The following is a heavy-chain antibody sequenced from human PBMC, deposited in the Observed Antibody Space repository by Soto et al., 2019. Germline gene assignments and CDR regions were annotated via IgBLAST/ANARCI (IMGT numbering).Heavy chain of an antibody. CDR2: INPNSGGT. CDR1: GYTFTGYY. CDR3: ARSYDILTKVFDY. Sequence: GASVKVSCKASGYTFTGYYMHWVRQAPGQGLEWMGWINPNSGGTNYAQKFQGWVTMTRDTSISTAYMELSRPRSDDTAVYYCARSYDILTKVFDYWGQGTLVTVSS. J-gene: IGHJ4*02. V-gene: IGHV1-2*04. D-gene: IGHD3-9*01.